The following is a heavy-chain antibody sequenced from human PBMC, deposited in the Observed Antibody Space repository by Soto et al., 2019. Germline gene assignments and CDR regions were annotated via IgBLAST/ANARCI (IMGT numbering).Heavy chain of an antibody. D-gene: IGHD2-8*01. J-gene: IGHJ3*02. CDR1: GFTFSSYA. Sequence: QVQLVESGGGVVQPGRSLRLSCAASGFTFSSYAMHWVRQAPGKGLEWVAVISYDGSNKYYADSVKGRFTISRDNSKNTLYLQMNSLRAEDTAVYYCARASIVLMVYASAFDIWGHGTMVTVSS. CDR2: ISYDGSNK. CDR3: ARASIVLMVYASAFDI. V-gene: IGHV3-30-3*01.